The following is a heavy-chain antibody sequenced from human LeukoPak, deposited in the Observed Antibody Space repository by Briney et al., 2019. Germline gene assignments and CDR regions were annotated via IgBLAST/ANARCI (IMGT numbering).Heavy chain of an antibody. CDR1: GGSISSYY. Sequence: SETLSLTCTVSGGSISSYYWSWIRQPPGKGLEWIGYIYYSGSTNYNPSLKSRVTISVDTSKNQFSLKLSSVTAADTAVYYCAMRIAVAGGFDYWGQGTLVTVSS. CDR3: AMRIAVAGGFDY. J-gene: IGHJ4*02. CDR2: IYYSGST. D-gene: IGHD6-19*01. V-gene: IGHV4-59*08.